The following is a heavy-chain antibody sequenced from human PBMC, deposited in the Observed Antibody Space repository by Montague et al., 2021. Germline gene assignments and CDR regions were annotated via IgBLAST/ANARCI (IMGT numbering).Heavy chain of an antibody. V-gene: IGHV4-34*01. Sequence: SETLSLTCAVYGGSFSGYYWSWIRQSPGKGLEWIGEIHHSGTTKSNPSLKSRVTMSVDTSKNQFSLELTSVTAADTAVYYCAGGPYGSGTGTPFFFLYWGQGTLVTVSS. CDR1: GGSFSGYY. CDR2: IHHSGTT. D-gene: IGHD3-10*01. CDR3: AGGPYGSGTGTPFFFLY. J-gene: IGHJ4*02.